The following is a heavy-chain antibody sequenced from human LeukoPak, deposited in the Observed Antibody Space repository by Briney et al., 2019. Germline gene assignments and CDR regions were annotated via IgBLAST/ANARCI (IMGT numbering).Heavy chain of an antibody. Sequence: GGSLRLSCAASGFTFSNAWMSWVRQAPGKGLEWVGRIKSKTDGGTTDYAAPVKGRFTISRDDSKNTLYLQMNSLKTEDTAVYYCTTDTYDSGAYYPQHWGQGTLVTVSS. V-gene: IGHV3-15*01. CDR3: TTDTYDSGAYYPQH. D-gene: IGHD3-22*01. CDR2: IKSKTDGGTT. J-gene: IGHJ1*01. CDR1: GFTFSNAW.